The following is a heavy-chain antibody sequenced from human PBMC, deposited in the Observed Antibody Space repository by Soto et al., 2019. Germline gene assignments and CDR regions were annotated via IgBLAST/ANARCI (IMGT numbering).Heavy chain of an antibody. V-gene: IGHV3-7*01. Sequence: EVQLVESGGGLVQPGGSLRLSCAASGFTFSSYWMSWVRQAPGKGLEWVANINGDGSGTYYVDSVKGRFTISRDNANNSLYPQMNSLRVEDTGDYYCARAWTAASRDYWGQGTLVHVFS. CDR2: INGDGSGT. J-gene: IGHJ4*02. D-gene: IGHD2-2*01. CDR3: ARAWTAASRDY. CDR1: GFTFSSYW.